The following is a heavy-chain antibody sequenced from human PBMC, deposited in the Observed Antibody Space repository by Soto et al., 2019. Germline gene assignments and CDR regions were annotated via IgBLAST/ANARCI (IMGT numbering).Heavy chain of an antibody. CDR2: ISSTSTNI. V-gene: IGHV3-21*04. D-gene: IGHD4-17*01. CDR1: GFTFSSYI. Sequence: LRLSCAASGFTFSSYIMHWVRQAPGKGLEWISTISSTSTNIYYADSVKGRFTISRDNSKNTLYLQMNSLRAEDTAVYYCAKVHDYGDYYFDYWGQGTLVTVSS. CDR3: AKVHDYGDYYFDY. J-gene: IGHJ4*02.